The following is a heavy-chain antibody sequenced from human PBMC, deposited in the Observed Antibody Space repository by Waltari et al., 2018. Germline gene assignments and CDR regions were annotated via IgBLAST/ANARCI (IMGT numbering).Heavy chain of an antibody. CDR2: IDSGGSST. J-gene: IGHJ4*02. CDR1: GFTFSISW. V-gene: IGHV3-74*02. D-gene: IGHD3-3*02. CDR3: VRDEEAAQHFSVDY. Sequence: EVQLVESGGGLVQPGGSLRLSCAASGFTFSISWMHWVRQTPGKGLVWVSCIDSGGSSTTYADSVKGRFTISRDNAKNTVYLQMNSLRAEDTAIYYCVRDEEAAQHFSVDYWSQGTLVTVSS.